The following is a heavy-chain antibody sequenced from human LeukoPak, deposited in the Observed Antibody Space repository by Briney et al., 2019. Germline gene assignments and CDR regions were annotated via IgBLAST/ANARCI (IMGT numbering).Heavy chain of an antibody. CDR1: GFTFSSYA. CDR2: ISSNGGST. V-gene: IGHV3-64D*06. Sequence: PGGSLRLSCAASGFTFSSYAMHWVRQAPGKGLEYVSAISSNGGSTYYADSVKGRFTISRDNSKNTLYLQMSSLRAEDTAVYYCVKDRVSISSSGYFDYWGQGTLVTVSS. J-gene: IGHJ4*02. D-gene: IGHD6-13*01. CDR3: VKDRVSISSSGYFDY.